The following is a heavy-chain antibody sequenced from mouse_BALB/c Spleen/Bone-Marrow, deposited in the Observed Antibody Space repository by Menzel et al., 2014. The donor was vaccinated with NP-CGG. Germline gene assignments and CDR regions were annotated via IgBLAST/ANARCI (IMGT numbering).Heavy chain of an antibody. V-gene: IGHV14-3*02. D-gene: IGHD1-1*01. J-gene: IGHJ2*01. CDR3: VSYYYGNYFDS. CDR1: GFNIKDTY. Sequence: EVKVEESGAELVKPGASVKLSCTASGFNIKDTYMHWVKQRPEQGLEWIGRIDPANGNTKYDPKFQGKATITADTSSNTAYLQLSSLTSEDTAVYYCVSYYYGNYFDSWGQGTTLTVSS. CDR2: IDPANGNT.